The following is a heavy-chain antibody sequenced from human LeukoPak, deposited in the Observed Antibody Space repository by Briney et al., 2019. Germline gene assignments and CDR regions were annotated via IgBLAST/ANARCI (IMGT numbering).Heavy chain of an antibody. CDR1: GFTFSSYG. D-gene: IGHD1-1*01. J-gene: IGHJ4*02. Sequence: GRSLRLSCAASGFTFSSYGMHWVRQVPGKGLEWVAVIWYDGSNQYYADSVKGRFIISRDNSKNTLYLQMSSLRAEDTSVYYCAKGNGHYYFDYWGQGTLVTVSS. CDR3: AKGNGHYYFDY. V-gene: IGHV3-33*06. CDR2: IWYDGSNQ.